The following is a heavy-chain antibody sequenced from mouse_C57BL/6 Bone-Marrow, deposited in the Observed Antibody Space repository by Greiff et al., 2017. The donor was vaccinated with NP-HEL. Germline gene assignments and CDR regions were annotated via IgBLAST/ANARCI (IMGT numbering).Heavy chain of an antibody. V-gene: IGHV14-4*01. CDR3: TTSYGSSYAY. J-gene: IGHJ3*01. CDR1: GFNIKDDY. D-gene: IGHD1-1*01. CDR2: IDPENGDT. Sequence: EVQLQQSGAELVRPGASVKLSCTASGFNIKDDYMHWVKQRPEQGLEWIGWIDPENGDTEYASKFQGKATITADTSSNTDYLQLSSLTSEDTAVYYCTTSYGSSYAYWGQGTLVTVSA.